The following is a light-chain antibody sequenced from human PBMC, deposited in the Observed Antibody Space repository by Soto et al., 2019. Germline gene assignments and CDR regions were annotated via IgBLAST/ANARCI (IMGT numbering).Light chain of an antibody. CDR3: CSYAGSSTYV. Sequence: QSALTQPASVSGSPGQSITISCTGTSSDVGSYNLVSWYQQHPGKAPKLMISEVSKRPSGVSNRFSGSKSGNTASLTISGLQAEDEADYYCCSYAGSSTYVFGTWTKVTVL. CDR2: EVS. J-gene: IGLJ1*01. V-gene: IGLV2-23*02. CDR1: SSDVGSYNL.